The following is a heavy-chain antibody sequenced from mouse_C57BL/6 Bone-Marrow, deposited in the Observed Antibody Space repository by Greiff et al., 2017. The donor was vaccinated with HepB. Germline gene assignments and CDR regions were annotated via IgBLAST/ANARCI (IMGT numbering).Heavy chain of an antibody. CDR2: ISYDGSN. CDR1: GYSITSGYY. J-gene: IGHJ2*01. D-gene: IGHD1-1*01. CDR3: ARDLYYYGIFDY. V-gene: IGHV3-6*01. Sequence: EVQLQESGPGLVKPSQSLSLTCSVTGYSITSGYYWNWIRQFPGNKLEWMGYISYDGSNNYNPSLKNRISITRDTSKNQFFLKLNSVTTEDTATYYCARDLYYYGIFDYWGQGTTLTVSS.